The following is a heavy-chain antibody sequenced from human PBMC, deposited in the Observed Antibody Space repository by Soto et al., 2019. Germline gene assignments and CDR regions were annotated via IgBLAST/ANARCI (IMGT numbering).Heavy chain of an antibody. CDR3: ASDSLVVPHHVIDY. D-gene: IGHD2-2*01. CDR2: IWYDGSNK. J-gene: IGHJ4*02. CDR1: GFTFSSYG. V-gene: IGHV3-33*01. Sequence: QVQLVESGGGVVQPGRSLRLSCAASGFTFSSYGMHWVRQAPGKGLEWVAVIWYDGSNKYYADSVKGRFTISRDNSKNTLYLHMNSLRADDTAVYYCASDSLVVPHHVIDYWGQGTLVTVSS.